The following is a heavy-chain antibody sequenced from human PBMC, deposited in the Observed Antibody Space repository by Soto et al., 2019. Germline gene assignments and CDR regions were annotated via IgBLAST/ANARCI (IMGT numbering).Heavy chain of an antibody. CDR3: VRDTPWWSLDS. Sequence: EVQLVESGGGLVQPGESLTLSCAASGLTFRSYCMHWVRQAPGKGLVWVSRIKTDGSVAMYVDSVKGRFTIPRDNAKNALFLNTHSLRAEDTAVYYRVRDTPWWSLDSWGPGPLVTVSS. V-gene: IGHV3-74*03. CDR1: GLTFRSYC. J-gene: IGHJ4*02. D-gene: IGHD2-15*01. CDR2: IKTDGSVA.